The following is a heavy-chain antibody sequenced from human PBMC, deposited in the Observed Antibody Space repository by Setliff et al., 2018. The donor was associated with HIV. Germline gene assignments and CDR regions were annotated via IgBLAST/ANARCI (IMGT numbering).Heavy chain of an antibody. CDR1: GLSFGDYR. Sequence: GGSLRLSCAVSGLSFGDYRMNWVRQAPGKGLEWVANINEDGSVRYYVDSVKGRFIISRDEAKNSVFLQMNSLKVEDTAIYYCATISGVPDYWGQGTLVTVPQ. CDR3: ATISGVPDY. CDR2: INEDGSVR. D-gene: IGHD3-3*02. J-gene: IGHJ4*02. V-gene: IGHV3-7*03.